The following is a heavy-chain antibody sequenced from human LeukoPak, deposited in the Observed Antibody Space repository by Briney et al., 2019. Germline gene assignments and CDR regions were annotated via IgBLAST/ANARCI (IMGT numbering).Heavy chain of an antibody. Sequence: PGGSLRLSCAASGFTFGNYVMHWVRQAPGKGLEWVALMSYDGSDKYYADSVKGRFTISRDNSKNTLYLQMNSLRAEDTAVYYCERETWYNSGWSGGNHFDYWGQGTLVIVSS. CDR3: ERETWYNSGWSGGNHFDY. J-gene: IGHJ4*02. D-gene: IGHD6-25*01. CDR2: MSYDGSDK. CDR1: GFTFGNYV. V-gene: IGHV3-30*04.